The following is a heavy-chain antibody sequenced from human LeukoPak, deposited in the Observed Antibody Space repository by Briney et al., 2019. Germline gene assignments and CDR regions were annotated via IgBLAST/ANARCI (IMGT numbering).Heavy chain of an antibody. V-gene: IGHV5-51*01. J-gene: IGHJ6*02. CDR2: IYPGDSDT. D-gene: IGHD3-3*01. Sequence: HGESLKISCKGSGYSFTSYWIGWVRQMPGKGLEWMGIIYPGDSDTRYSPSFQGQVTISADKSISTAYLQWSSLKASDTAMYYCARQGAYYDFWGGYWEHYYYYGMDVWGQGTTVTVSS. CDR1: GYSFTSYW. CDR3: ARQGAYYDFWGGYWEHYYYYGMDV.